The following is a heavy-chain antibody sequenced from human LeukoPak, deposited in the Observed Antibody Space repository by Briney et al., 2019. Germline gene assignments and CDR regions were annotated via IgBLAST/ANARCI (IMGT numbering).Heavy chain of an antibody. Sequence: PGGSLRLSCAASGFTFRAYEMNWVRQAPGKGLGWVSNISSSGNIMYYADSVKGRFTVSRDNAKNSLYLQMNSLRAEDTAVYYCAFSGTSTRVYWGQGTLVTVSS. V-gene: IGHV3-48*03. CDR2: ISSSGNIM. CDR3: AFSGTSTRVY. CDR1: GFTFRAYE. J-gene: IGHJ4*02. D-gene: IGHD2-2*01.